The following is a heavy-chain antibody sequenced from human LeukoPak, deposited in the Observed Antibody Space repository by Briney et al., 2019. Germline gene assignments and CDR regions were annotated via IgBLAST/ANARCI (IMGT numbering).Heavy chain of an antibody. CDR2: INPNSGGT. CDR1: GYTFTGYY. CDR3: ARAPMAQRGDAFDI. V-gene: IGHV1-2*02. Sequence: ASVTVSCKASGYTFTGYYMHWVRQAPGQGLEWMGWINPNSGGTNYAQKFQGRATMTRDTSISTAHMELSRLRSDDTAVYYCARAPMAQRGDAFDIWGQGTMVTVSS. D-gene: IGHD2-8*01. J-gene: IGHJ3*02.